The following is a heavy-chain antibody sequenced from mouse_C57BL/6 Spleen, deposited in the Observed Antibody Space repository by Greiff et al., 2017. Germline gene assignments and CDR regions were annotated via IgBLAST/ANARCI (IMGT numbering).Heavy chain of an antibody. J-gene: IGHJ3*01. D-gene: IGHD2-2*01. Sequence: QVQLQQPGAELVKPGASVKLSCKASGYTFTSYWMHWVKQRPGQGLEWIGMIHPNSGSTNYNAKFKSKATLTVDKSSSTAYMQLSSLTSEDSAVYYCAKIYYGYDVGAYWGQGTLVTVSA. CDR3: AKIYYGYDVGAY. CDR1: GYTFTSYW. CDR2: IHPNSGST. V-gene: IGHV1-64*01.